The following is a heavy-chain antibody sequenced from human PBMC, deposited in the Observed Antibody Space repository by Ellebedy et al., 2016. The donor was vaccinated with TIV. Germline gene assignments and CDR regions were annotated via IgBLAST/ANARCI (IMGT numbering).Heavy chain of an antibody. D-gene: IGHD3-3*02. CDR1: GFTFSTYT. V-gene: IGHV3-48*04. CDR2: ISSTANTI. J-gene: IGHJ4*02. CDR3: GKIHRALSGNY. Sequence: PGGSLRLSCAASGFTFSTYTMNWVRQAPGKGLEWISYISSTANTIYYADSVKGRFTISRDNAKNSLYLQMSSLRADDTAVYYCGKIHRALSGNYWGQGTLVSVSS.